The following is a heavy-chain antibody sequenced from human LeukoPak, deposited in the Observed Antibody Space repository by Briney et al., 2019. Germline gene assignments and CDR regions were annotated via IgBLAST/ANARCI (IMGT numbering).Heavy chain of an antibody. D-gene: IGHD6-19*01. CDR1: GYTFNRYV. V-gene: IGHV1-18*01. Sequence: ASVKVSCKASGYTFNRYVLSWVRQAPGQGLEWVGWISTYNGNAHYAQKLQGRVTMTIDTSTSTAYMELRSLRSDDTAVHYCARARDTSGWYLDAFGVWGQGTLVTVSS. CDR3: ARARDTSGWYLDAFGV. J-gene: IGHJ3*01. CDR2: ISTYNGNA.